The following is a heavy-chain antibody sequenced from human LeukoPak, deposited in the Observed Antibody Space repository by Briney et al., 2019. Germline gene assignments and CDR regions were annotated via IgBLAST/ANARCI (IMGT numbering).Heavy chain of an antibody. CDR1: GFTFGDYA. J-gene: IGHJ4*02. V-gene: IGHV3-49*04. CDR2: IRSKAYGGTT. Sequence: GGSLRLSCTASGFTFGDYAMSWVRQAPGKGLEWVGFIRSKAYGGTTEYAASVKGRFTISRDDSKSIAYLQMNSLKTEDTDVYYCTRDLLAYCGGDCYPTFYDYWGQGTLVTVSS. D-gene: IGHD2-21*02. CDR3: TRDLLAYCGGDCYPTFYDY.